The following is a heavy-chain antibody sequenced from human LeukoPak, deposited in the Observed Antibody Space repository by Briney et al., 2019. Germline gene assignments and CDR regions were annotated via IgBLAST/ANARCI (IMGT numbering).Heavy chain of an antibody. V-gene: IGHV3-23*01. J-gene: IGHJ5*02. CDR2: ISGRGRST. Sequence: GGSLRLSCAGSGFTFNTSAMSWVRQAPGKGLEWVSAISGRGRSTYYTDSVRGRFTISRDNSKNTLYLQMNSLRVEDTSVYFCAKGRGTRVYNWFDTWGQGILVTVSS. CDR1: GFTFNTSA. D-gene: IGHD1-26*01. CDR3: AKGRGTRVYNWFDT.